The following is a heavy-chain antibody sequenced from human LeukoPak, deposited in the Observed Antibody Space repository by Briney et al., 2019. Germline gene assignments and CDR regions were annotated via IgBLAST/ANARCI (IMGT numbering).Heavy chain of an antibody. CDR3: ATALLIPMTTVTNDY. CDR2: FDPEDGET. D-gene: IGHD4-17*01. Sequence: GASVKVSCKASGGTFSSYAISWVRQAPGKGLEWMGGFDPEDGETIYAQKFQGRVTMTEDTSTDTAYMELSSLRSEDTAVYYCATALLIPMTTVTNDYWGQGTLVTVSS. J-gene: IGHJ4*02. CDR1: GGTFSSYA. V-gene: IGHV1-24*01.